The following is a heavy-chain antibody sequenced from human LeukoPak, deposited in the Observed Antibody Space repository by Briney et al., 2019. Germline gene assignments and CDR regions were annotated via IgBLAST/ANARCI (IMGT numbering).Heavy chain of an antibody. CDR3: AKGQHYYDSSGYYLGHDAFDI. J-gene: IGHJ3*02. D-gene: IGHD3-22*01. CDR2: ISWNSGSI. CDR1: GFTFDDYA. Sequence: PGGSLRLSCAASGFTFDDYAMHWVRQAPGKGLEWVSGISWNSGSIGYADSAKGRFTISRDNAKNSLYLQMNSLRAEDTALYYCAKGQHYYDSSGYYLGHDAFDIWGQGTMVTVSS. V-gene: IGHV3-9*01.